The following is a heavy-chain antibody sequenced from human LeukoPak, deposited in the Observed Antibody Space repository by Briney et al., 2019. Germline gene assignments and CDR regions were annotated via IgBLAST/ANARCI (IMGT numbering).Heavy chain of an antibody. Sequence: SETLSLTCAVYGGSFSGYYWSWIRQPPGKGLEWIGEINHSGSTNYNPSLKSRVTISVDTSKNQFSLKLSSVTAADTAVYYCARGAIVLMVYAISSTRNGFAPWGQGTRVTVPS. D-gene: IGHD2-8*01. CDR3: ARGAIVLMVYAISSTRNGFAP. CDR1: GGSFSGYY. J-gene: IGHJ5*02. V-gene: IGHV4-34*01. CDR2: INHSGST.